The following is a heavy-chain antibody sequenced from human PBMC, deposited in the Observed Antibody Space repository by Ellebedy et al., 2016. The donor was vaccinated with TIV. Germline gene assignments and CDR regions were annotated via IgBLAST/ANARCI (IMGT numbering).Heavy chain of an antibody. CDR2: IRASSGAT. J-gene: IGHJ4*02. CDR1: GYTFANYA. V-gene: IGHV1-3*01. CDR3: ARVGIVGASDLGY. Sequence: ASVKVSCKASGYTFANYAMHWVRQAPGQGLEWIGWIRASSGATKYSQQFQGRVTITRDTSATTLYMELSSLISDDTAVYYCARVGIVGASDLGYWGRGTLVTVSS. D-gene: IGHD1-26*01.